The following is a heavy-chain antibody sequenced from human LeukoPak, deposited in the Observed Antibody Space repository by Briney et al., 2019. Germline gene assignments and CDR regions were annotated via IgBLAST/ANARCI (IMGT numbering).Heavy chain of an antibody. CDR3: ARGDAFDI. J-gene: IGHJ3*02. Sequence: PSQTLSLTCAVSGGSISSGGYSWSWLRQPPGKGLEWIGYIYHSGSTYYNPSLKSRVTISVDRSKNQFSLKLSSVTAADTAVYYCARGDAFDIWGQGTMVTVSS. V-gene: IGHV4-30-2*01. CDR2: IYHSGST. CDR1: GGSISSGGYS.